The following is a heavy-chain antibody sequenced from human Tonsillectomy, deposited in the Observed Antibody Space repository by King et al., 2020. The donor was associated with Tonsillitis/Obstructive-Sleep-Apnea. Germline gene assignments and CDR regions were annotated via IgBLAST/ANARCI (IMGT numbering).Heavy chain of an antibody. CDR3: ASHTGYSNDYRYCRDV. J-gene: IGHJ6*02. CDR1: GYSFTTYW. CDR2: IDPSDSYT. V-gene: IGHV5-10-1*03. Sequence: VQLVESGAEVKKPGESLRISCKGSGYSFTTYWISWVRQMPGKGLEWMGTIDPSDSYTNYTLSFQGHVTIPADKSISTAYLQWSSLKASDTALYYCASHTGYSNDYRYCRDVWGQGTTVTVSS. D-gene: IGHD4-11*01.